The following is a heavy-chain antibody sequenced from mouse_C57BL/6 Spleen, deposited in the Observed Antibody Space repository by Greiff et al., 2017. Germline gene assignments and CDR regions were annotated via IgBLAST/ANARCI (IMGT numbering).Heavy chain of an antibody. J-gene: IGHJ1*03. CDR3: ARGDYYGATGYFDV. V-gene: IGHV1-26*01. CDR1: GYTFTDYY. D-gene: IGHD1-1*01. CDR2: INPNNGGT. Sequence: VQLQQSGPELVKPGASVKISCKASGYTFTDYYMNWVKQSHGKSLEWIGDINPNNGGTSYNQKFKGKATLTVDKSSSTAYMELRSLTSEDSAVYYCARGDYYGATGYFDVWGTGTTVTVSS.